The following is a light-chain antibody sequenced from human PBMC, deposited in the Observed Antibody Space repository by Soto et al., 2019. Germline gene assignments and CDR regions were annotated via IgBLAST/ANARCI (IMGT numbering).Light chain of an antibody. V-gene: IGKV3-15*01. CDR2: DAS. CDR3: QQYKNWPPWT. Sequence: ETVMTQSPATLSVSPGERATLSCRASQSVSSALAWYQQKPGLPPRLLIYDASTRTTGIPARFSGSGSGTDFTLTISSLQSQDSAVYYCQQYKNWPPWTFGQGTKVDIK. J-gene: IGKJ1*01. CDR1: QSVSSA.